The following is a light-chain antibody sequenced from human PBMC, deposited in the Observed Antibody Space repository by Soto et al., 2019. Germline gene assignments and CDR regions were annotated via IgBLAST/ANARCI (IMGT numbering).Light chain of an antibody. CDR1: QSISYW. J-gene: IGKJ1*01. CDR2: DAS. Sequence: DIQLTQSPSTLSAFVGDRVTITCRASQSISYWLAWYQQKPGKAPKLLIYDASTLESGVPSRFSGSGSGTEFTLTISSLQPDDFATYYCQQYNSYPWTFGQGTKVDIK. CDR3: QQYNSYPWT. V-gene: IGKV1-5*01.